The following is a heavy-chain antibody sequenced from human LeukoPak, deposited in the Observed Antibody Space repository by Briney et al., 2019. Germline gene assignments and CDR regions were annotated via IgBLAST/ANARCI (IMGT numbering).Heavy chain of an antibody. V-gene: IGHV3-48*03. Sequence: GGSLRLSCAASGFTFSSYEMNWVCQAPGKGLEWVSYISSSGSTIYYADSVKGRFTISRDNAKNSLYLQMNSLRAEDTAVYYCARDLHYFDYWGQGTLVTVSS. J-gene: IGHJ4*02. CDR2: ISSSGSTI. CDR3: ARDLHYFDY. CDR1: GFTFSSYE.